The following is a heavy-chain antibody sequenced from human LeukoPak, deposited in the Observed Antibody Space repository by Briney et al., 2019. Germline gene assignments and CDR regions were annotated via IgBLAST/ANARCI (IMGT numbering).Heavy chain of an antibody. CDR1: GGSISSSSCY. J-gene: IGHJ4*02. D-gene: IGHD1-26*01. V-gene: IGHV4-39*01. CDR2: IYYSGST. Sequence: SETLSLTCTVSGGSISSSSCYWGWIRQPPGKGLEWIGSIYYSGSTYYNPSLKSRVTISVDTSKNQFSLKLRSVTAAGTAVYYCASLRERSYYARGFDYWGQGTLVTVSS. CDR3: ASLRERSYYARGFDY.